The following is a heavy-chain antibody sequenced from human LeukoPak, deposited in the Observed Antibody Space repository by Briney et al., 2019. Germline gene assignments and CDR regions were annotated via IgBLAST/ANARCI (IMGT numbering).Heavy chain of an antibody. CDR2: ISWNSDNI. Sequence: GGSLRLSCAASGFTFDDYAMHWVRQAPGKGLEWVSGISWNSDNIGYADSVKGRFTISRDNAKNSLYLQMNSLRPEDTALYYCAKDGLYASGLGNWFDPWGQGTLVTDSS. V-gene: IGHV3-9*01. CDR3: AKDGLYASGLGNWFDP. J-gene: IGHJ5*02. D-gene: IGHD3-10*01. CDR1: GFTFDDYA.